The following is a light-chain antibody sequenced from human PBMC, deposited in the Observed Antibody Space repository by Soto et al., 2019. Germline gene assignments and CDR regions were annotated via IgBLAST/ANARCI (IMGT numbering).Light chain of an antibody. CDR2: GAS. V-gene: IGKV3-20*01. J-gene: IGKJ5*01. CDR3: QQYGGSPIT. CDR1: QSVDNNY. Sequence: EIVLTQSPGTLSLSPGEEATLSCRASQSVDNNYLAWYQQKPGQTPRLIIYGASGRADGIPHRFSGSGFGTNFTLTITRLEPEDFAVYYCQQYGGSPITFGLGTRLEIK.